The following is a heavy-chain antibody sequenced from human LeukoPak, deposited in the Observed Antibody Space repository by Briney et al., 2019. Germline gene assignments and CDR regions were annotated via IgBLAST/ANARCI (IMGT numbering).Heavy chain of an antibody. J-gene: IGHJ4*02. Sequence: PSETLSLTCTVSGGSISSGGYYWSWVRQHPGKSLEWIGYIYYSGSTYYNPSLKSRVTISVDTSKNQFSLKLSSVTAADTAVYYCAGNYYDSSGYGNWGQGTLVTVSS. D-gene: IGHD3-22*01. CDR1: GGSISSGGYY. CDR2: IYYSGST. V-gene: IGHV4-31*03. CDR3: AGNYYDSSGYGN.